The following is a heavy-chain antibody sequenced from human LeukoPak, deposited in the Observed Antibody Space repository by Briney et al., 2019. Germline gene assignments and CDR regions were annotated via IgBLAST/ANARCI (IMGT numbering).Heavy chain of an antibody. CDR1: GFTFSNYA. V-gene: IGHV3-23*01. CDR3: AKGTKVIVVDNYFDY. Sequence: SGGSLRLSCAASGFTFSNYAMSLVRQAPGKGLEWVSAISGNGGGTYHADSVKGRFTISRDNSKNTLYLQMKSLRAEDTAVYYCAKGTKVIVVDNYFDYWGQGTLVTVSS. J-gene: IGHJ4*02. D-gene: IGHD3-22*01. CDR2: ISGNGGGT.